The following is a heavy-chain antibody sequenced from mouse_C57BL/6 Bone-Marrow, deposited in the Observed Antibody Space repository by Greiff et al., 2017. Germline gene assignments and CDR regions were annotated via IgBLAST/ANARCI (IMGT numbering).Heavy chain of an antibody. V-gene: IGHV5-16*01. CDR1: GFTFSDYY. Sequence: EVQVVESEGGLVQPGSSMKLSCTASGFTFSDYYMAWVRQVPEKGLEWVANINYDGSSTYYLDSLKSRFIISRDNAKNILYLQMSSLKSEDTATYYCARGKGYGSSYAMDYWGQGTSVTVSS. CDR2: INYDGSST. J-gene: IGHJ4*01. D-gene: IGHD1-1*01. CDR3: ARGKGYGSSYAMDY.